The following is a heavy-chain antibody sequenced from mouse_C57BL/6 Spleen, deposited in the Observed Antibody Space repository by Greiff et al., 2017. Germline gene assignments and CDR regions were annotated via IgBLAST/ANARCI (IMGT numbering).Heavy chain of an antibody. CDR3: AIPTGLDY. CDR1: GYTFTSYW. V-gene: IGHV1-50*01. D-gene: IGHD1-1*01. Sequence: QVQLQQPGAELVKPGASVKLSCKASGYTFTSYWMQWVKQRPGQGLEWIGEIDPSDSYTNYNQKFKGKATLTVDTSSSTAYMQLSSLTSEDSAVYYCAIPTGLDYWGQGTTLTVSS. CDR2: IDPSDSYT. J-gene: IGHJ2*01.